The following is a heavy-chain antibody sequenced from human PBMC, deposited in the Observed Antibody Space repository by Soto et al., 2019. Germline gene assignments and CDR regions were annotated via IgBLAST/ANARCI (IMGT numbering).Heavy chain of an antibody. D-gene: IGHD1-1*01. CDR1: GFSVSSDY. CDR3: ARARKWNDLDI. V-gene: IGHV3-53*02. J-gene: IGHJ3*02. CDR2: IYSGGST. Sequence: DVQLVETGGGLIQQGGSLRLSCAASGFSVSSDYMNWVRQDPVKGLEWISVIYSGGSTYYADSVRGRFTISRDNSENTLFLQMDSLRVEDTAVYYFARARKWNDLDIWGQGTMVTVSS.